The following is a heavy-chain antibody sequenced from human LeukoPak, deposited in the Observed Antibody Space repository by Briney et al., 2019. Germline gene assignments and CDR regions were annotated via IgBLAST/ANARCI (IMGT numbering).Heavy chain of an antibody. CDR3: AKKTDYDLEFDY. CDR1: GGTFISYA. CDR2: IIPIFGTA. D-gene: IGHD4-17*01. Sequence: ASVKVSCKASGGTFISYAISWVRQAPGQGLEWMGGIIPIFGTANYAQKFQGRVTITADESTSTAYMELSSLRSEDTAVYYCAKKTDYDLEFDYWGQGTLVTVSS. J-gene: IGHJ4*02. V-gene: IGHV1-69*01.